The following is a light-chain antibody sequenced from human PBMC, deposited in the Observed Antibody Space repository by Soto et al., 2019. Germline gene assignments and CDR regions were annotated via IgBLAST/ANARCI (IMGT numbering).Light chain of an antibody. CDR1: QSVSSN. CDR3: QQYDNWPPRT. J-gene: IGKJ4*01. CDR2: GAS. V-gene: IGKV3-15*01. Sequence: EIVMTQSPTTLSLSPGGRATLYCRAGQSVSSNLAWYQQKPGQAPRLLIYGASTRATGVPARFSGSGSGTEFTLTISTLQSVDFAVYYCQQYDNWPPRTVGGGTKVDIK.